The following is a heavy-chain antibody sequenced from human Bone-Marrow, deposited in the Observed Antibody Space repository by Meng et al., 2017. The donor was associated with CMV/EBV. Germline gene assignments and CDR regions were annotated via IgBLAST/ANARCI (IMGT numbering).Heavy chain of an antibody. J-gene: IGHJ6*02. D-gene: IGHD2-15*01. CDR1: GFTFSSYA. CDR3: AKKSGEYYYYGMDV. CDR2: ISGSGGST. V-gene: IGHV3-23*01. Sequence: GSLRLSCAASGFTFSSYAMSWVRQAPGKGLEWVSAISGSGGSTYYADSVKGRFTISRDNSKNTLYLQMNSLRAEDTAVYYCAKKSGEYYYYGMDVWGQGTTVTVSS.